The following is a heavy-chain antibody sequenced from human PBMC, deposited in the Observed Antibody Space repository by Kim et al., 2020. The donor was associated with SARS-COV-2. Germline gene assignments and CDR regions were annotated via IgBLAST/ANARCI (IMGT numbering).Heavy chain of an antibody. Sequence: GGSLRLSCAASGFTFSSYGMHWVRQTPGKGLEWVAVIWYDGSNKYYADSVKGRFTISRDNSKNTLYLQMNSLRAEDTAVYYCARGHKWDYYYYGMDAWGQGGTVTVSS. D-gene: IGHD2-8*01. V-gene: IGHV3-33*01. J-gene: IGHJ6*02. CDR3: ARGHKWDYYYYGMDA. CDR2: IWYDGSNK. CDR1: GFTFSSYG.